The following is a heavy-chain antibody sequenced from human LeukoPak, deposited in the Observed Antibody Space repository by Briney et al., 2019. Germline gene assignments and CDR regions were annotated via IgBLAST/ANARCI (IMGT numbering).Heavy chain of an antibody. V-gene: IGHV1-69*13. CDR3: ARYAGASAIRHYDY. D-gene: IGHD1-26*01. CDR1: GGTCSSYA. J-gene: IGHJ4*02. Sequence: SVKVSCKASGGTCSSYAISWVRQAPGQGLEWMGGIIPIFGTANYAQKFQGRVTITADESTSTAYMELSSLRSEDTAVYYCARYAGASAIRHYDYWGQGTLVTVSS. CDR2: IIPIFGTA.